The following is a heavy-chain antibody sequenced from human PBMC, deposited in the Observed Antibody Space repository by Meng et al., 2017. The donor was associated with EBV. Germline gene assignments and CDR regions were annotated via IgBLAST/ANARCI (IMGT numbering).Heavy chain of an antibody. D-gene: IGHD1-26*01. CDR2: INSDGSST. CDR1: EFTFSTYW. J-gene: IGHJ5*02. CDR3: VRGYGGSYLGGDH. Sequence: VQLGEPGGGLVQPGGSLRLSCAASEFTFSTYWMHWVRQGPGKGLVWVSRINSDGSSTSYADSVKGRFSISRDNAKNTLYLQMNSLTVDDTAIYYCVRGYGGSYLGGDHWGQGTLVTVSS. V-gene: IGHV3-74*01.